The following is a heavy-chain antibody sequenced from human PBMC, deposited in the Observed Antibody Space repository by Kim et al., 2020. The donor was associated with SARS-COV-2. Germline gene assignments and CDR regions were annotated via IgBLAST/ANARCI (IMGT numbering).Heavy chain of an antibody. Sequence: GGSLRLSCAASGFTFSSYSMNWVRQAPGKGLEWVSSISSSSSYIYYADSVKGRFTISRDNAKNSLYLQMNSLRAEDTAVYYCARDSRSSWAFDIWGQGTMVTVSS. V-gene: IGHV3-21*01. J-gene: IGHJ3*02. D-gene: IGHD6-13*01. CDR1: GFTFSSYS. CDR3: ARDSRSSWAFDI. CDR2: ISSSSSYI.